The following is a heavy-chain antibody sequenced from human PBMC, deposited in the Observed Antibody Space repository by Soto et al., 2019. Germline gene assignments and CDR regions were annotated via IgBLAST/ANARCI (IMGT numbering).Heavy chain of an antibody. CDR3: ARDYGYCSGCSGYSGYYYYYGMDV. J-gene: IGHJ6*02. Sequence: QVQLVQSGAEVKKPGASVKVSCKASGYTFTSYGISWVRQAPGQGLEWMGWISAYNGNTNYAQKLQGRVTMTTDTSTSTAYMELRSMRSDDTAVYYCARDYGYCSGCSGYSGYYYYYGMDVWGQGTTVTVSS. D-gene: IGHD2-15*01. V-gene: IGHV1-18*04. CDR1: GYTFTSYG. CDR2: ISAYNGNT.